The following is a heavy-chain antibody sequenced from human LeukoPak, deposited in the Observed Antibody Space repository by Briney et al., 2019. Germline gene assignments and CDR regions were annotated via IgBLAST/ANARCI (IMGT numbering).Heavy chain of an antibody. V-gene: IGHV4-4*07. CDR1: GGSISSYY. J-gene: IGHJ4*02. D-gene: IGHD2-2*01. CDR3: AADCSSTSCFKTADY. CDR2: IYTSGST. Sequence: SETLSLTCTVSGGSISSYYWSWIRQPAGKGLEWIGRIYTSGSTNYNPSLKSRVTMSVDTSKNQFSLKLSSVTAADTAVYYCAADCSSTSCFKTADYWAREPWSPSPQ.